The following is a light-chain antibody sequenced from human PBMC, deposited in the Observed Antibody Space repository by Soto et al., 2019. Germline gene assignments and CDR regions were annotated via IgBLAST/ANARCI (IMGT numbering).Light chain of an antibody. CDR2: GAF. CDR3: QRYGSSPALFT. V-gene: IGKV3-20*01. Sequence: EIVLTQSPGTLSLSPGERATLSCRASQSVSSSYLAWYQQKPGQAPRLLIYGAFSRATGIPDRFSGSGSGTDFTLTISRLEPEDFAVYYCQRYGSSPALFTFGPGTKVDIK. J-gene: IGKJ3*01. CDR1: QSVSSSY.